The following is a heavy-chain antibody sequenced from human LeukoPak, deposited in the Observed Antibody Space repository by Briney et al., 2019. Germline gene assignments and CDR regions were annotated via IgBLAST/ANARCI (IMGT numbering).Heavy chain of an antibody. D-gene: IGHD5-18*01. V-gene: IGHV3-7*01. J-gene: IGHJ4*02. CDR1: GFTFSSYW. CDR3: ARDSRGDTTMDQKFDY. CDR2: IKQDGSEK. Sequence: GGSLRLSCAASGFTFSSYWMTWVRQAPGKGLEWVANIKQDGSEKYYVDSGKGRFTISRDNAKNSLYLQMNSLRAEDTAVYYCARDSRGDTTMDQKFDYWGQGTLVTVSS.